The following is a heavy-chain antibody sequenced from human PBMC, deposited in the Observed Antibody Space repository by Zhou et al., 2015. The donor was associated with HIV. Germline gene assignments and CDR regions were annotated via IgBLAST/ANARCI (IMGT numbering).Heavy chain of an antibody. CDR2: ISRSTNYI. CDR1: GFTFTRYS. J-gene: IGHJ4*02. D-gene: IGHD3-3*01. V-gene: IGHV3-21*01. CDR3: ARDYDFWSAQAGHFDY. Sequence: EVQLVESGGRPGQAWGGSLRLSCAASGFTFTRYSMNWVRQAPGKGLEWVSSISRSTNYIYYADSVKGRFTISRDNAKNSLYLQMNSLRAEDTAVYYCARDYDFWSAQAGHFDYWGQGTLVTVSS.